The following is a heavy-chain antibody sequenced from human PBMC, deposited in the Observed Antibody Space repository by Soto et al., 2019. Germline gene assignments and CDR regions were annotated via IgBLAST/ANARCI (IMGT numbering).Heavy chain of an antibody. Sequence: GGSLRLSCAASGFTVSSYAMSWVFQAPGKGLEWVSALSGSGVSTYYADSVKGRFTISRDNSKNTLYLQMNSLRAEDTAVYYCAKELHSSSGWSQVIYWGQGTLVTVSS. CDR3: AKELHSSSGWSQVIY. D-gene: IGHD6-19*01. V-gene: IGHV3-23*01. CDR2: LSGSGVST. CDR1: GFTVSSYA. J-gene: IGHJ4*02.